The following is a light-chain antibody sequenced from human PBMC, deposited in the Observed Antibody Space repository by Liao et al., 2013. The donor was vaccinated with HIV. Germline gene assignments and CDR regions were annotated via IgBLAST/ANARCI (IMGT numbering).Light chain of an antibody. CDR1: NIGSKS. CDR2: YDS. V-gene: IGLV3-21*04. CDR3: QVWDSSSDHPFV. Sequence: SYELTQPPSVSVAPGKTARITCGGNNIGSKSVHWYLQKPGQAPVLVIYYDSARPSGIPERISGSNSGNTATLTISRVEAGDEADYYCQVWDSSSDHPFVFGTGTKVTVL. J-gene: IGLJ1*01.